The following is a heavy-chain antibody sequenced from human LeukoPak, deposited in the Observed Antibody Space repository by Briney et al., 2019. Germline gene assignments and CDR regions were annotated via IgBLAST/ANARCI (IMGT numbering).Heavy chain of an antibody. CDR3: ATEDIVGPIGTFAFDI. Sequence: ASVKVSCKVSGYTLTELSMHWVRQAPGKGLEWMGGFDPEDGETIYAQKFQGRVTMTEDTSTDTAYMELSSLRSEDTAVYYCATEDIVGPIGTFAFDIWGQGTMVTVSS. J-gene: IGHJ3*02. V-gene: IGHV1-24*01. D-gene: IGHD1-26*01. CDR1: GYTLTELS. CDR2: FDPEDGET.